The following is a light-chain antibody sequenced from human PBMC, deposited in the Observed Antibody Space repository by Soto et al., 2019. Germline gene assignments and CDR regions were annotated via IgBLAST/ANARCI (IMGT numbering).Light chain of an antibody. V-gene: IGLV2-8*01. CDR1: SSDVGGYNY. Sequence: QSALTQPRSVSGSPGQSVTISCTGTSSDVGGYNYVSWYQQHPGKAPKNIISEVSRRPSGVPERFSGSKSGNTASLTVSGLQADDEGHYYCSSYAGSNNFVFGTGTKLTVL. CDR3: SSYAGSNNFV. CDR2: EVS. J-gene: IGLJ1*01.